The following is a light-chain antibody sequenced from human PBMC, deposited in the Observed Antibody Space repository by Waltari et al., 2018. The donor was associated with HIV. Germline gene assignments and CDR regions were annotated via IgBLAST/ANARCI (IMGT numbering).Light chain of an antibody. CDR1: RSDVGTYNL. J-gene: IGLJ3*02. Sequence: QSALTQPPSVSGSPGQSITISCPGTRSDVGTYNLVPWYQQRPGKAPKLIISEVSQRPAGVSNHFSGSKSANTASLTISGLQAEDEADYYCCSYAGSTNWVFGGGTKLTVL. CDR2: EVS. CDR3: CSYAGSTNWV. V-gene: IGLV2-23*02.